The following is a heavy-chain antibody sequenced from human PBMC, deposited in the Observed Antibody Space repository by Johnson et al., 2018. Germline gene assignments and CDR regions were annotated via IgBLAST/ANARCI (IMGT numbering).Heavy chain of an antibody. V-gene: IGHV3-9*01. Sequence: VQLVQCGGGLVQPGRSLSLSCTASGFMFADYALHWVRQAPAKGLEWVSGIHWASRNIAYAASVKDRFPISRDNATNSLFLQMTSLRPEDTAFHYCAKNLYDYRGYNDAFDIWGQGTLVTVSS. J-gene: IGHJ3*02. D-gene: IGHD5/OR15-5a*01. CDR1: GFMFADYA. CDR2: IHWASRNI. CDR3: AKNLYDYRGYNDAFDI.